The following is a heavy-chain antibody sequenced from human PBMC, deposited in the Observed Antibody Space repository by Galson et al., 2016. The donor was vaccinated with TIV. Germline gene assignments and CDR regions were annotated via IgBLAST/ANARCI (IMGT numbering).Heavy chain of an antibody. J-gene: IGHJ6*03. D-gene: IGHD2-8*02. V-gene: IGHV1-2*06. CDR3: ARDREYDDTGPYHYYYMDV. CDR1: GYTFIDYY. Sequence: SVKVSCKASGYTFIDYYMSWVRQAPGQGLEWMGRINPKSGDTNSAQTFQGRVTMTTDTSISTAYMELSSLRSDDSAVYYCARDREYDDTGPYHYYYMDVWGGGTTVTVSS. CDR2: INPKSGDT.